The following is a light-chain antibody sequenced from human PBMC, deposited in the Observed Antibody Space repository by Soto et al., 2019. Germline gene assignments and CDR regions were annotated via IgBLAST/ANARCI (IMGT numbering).Light chain of an antibody. J-gene: IGKJ1*01. CDR3: QQYGRPRT. CDR2: GAS. V-gene: IGKV3-20*01. CDR1: QSFSNNY. Sequence: EIVFTQCPGTGSLSPGERATLSGRASQSFSNNYLAWYQQKPGQAPMLLIYGASFRATGIPYRFGRSCRQTYFTATISRLEADYFAVYYDQQYGRPRTVGQGTKVDIK.